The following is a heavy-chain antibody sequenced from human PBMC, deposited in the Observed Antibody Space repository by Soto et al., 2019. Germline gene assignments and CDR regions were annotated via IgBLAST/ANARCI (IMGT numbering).Heavy chain of an antibody. CDR2: INPNTGVT. Sequence: QVQLVQSGAEVKKPGASVKVSCKASGYTFIGYYMHWVRQAPGQGLERMGWINPNTGVTNYAQKFQGVCTMTRDTSISTAYMELSRLRSDDTAVYYGVRGGGVNGIAAAVTVSTHDYWGQGTLVTGSS. D-gene: IGHD6-13*01. CDR3: VRGGGVNGIAAAVTVSTHDY. V-gene: IGHV1-2*02. J-gene: IGHJ4*02. CDR1: GYTFIGYY.